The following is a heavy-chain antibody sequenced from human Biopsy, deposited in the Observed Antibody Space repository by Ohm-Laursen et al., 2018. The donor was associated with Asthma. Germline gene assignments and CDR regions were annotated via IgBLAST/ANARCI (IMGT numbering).Heavy chain of an antibody. CDR1: GGAIDSGAYY. V-gene: IGHV4-31*03. D-gene: IGHD3-22*01. CDR2: IYYSGST. J-gene: IGHJ4*02. CDR3: ARAQDYYDSRGYYRSFDY. Sequence: PSDTLSLTCTVSGGAIDSGAYYWSWIRQLPGKGLEWIGYIYYSGSTYYNPSLKSRVSISIDTSKNQFSLKLSSVTAADTAVYYYARAQDYYDSRGYYRSFDYWGQGTLVTVSS.